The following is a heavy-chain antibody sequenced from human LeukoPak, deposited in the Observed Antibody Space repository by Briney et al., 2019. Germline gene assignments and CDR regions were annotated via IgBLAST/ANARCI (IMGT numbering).Heavy chain of an antibody. Sequence: PSVPLSLTRTVSFGSIISSSYYWGLIRQPPGKALEWLGSIYYSGSTYYNPSLRSRVTISVDTSKNQFSLKLSSVTAADTAVYYCARRMPYCSSTSCHRYYFDYWGQGTLVTVSS. D-gene: IGHD2-2*01. J-gene: IGHJ4*02. CDR1: FGSIISSSYY. V-gene: IGHV4-39*01. CDR2: IYYSGST. CDR3: ARRMPYCSSTSCHRYYFDY.